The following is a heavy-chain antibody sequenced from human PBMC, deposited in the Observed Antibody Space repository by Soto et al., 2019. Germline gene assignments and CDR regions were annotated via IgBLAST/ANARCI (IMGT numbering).Heavy chain of an antibody. CDR1: GFTFSNYA. D-gene: IGHD6-19*01. CDR3: AKGKSSGWYYFHY. CDR2: ISASGRDT. V-gene: IGHV3-23*01. J-gene: IGHJ4*02. Sequence: PGGSLRLSCAASGFTFSNYAMSWVRQAPGKGLEWVSGISASGRDTYYADSVKDRFTISRDNSKNTVYLQVNSLRADDTAIYYCAKGKSSGWYYFHYWGQGTPVTVSS.